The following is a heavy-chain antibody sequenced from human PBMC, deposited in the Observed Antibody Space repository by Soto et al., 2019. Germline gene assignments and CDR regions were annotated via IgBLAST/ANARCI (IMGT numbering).Heavy chain of an antibody. V-gene: IGHV4-30-4*01. CDR3: ARFLGGDDDHWFDP. CDR1: GGSISSGDYY. CDR2: TYYSGST. J-gene: IGHJ5*02. D-gene: IGHD2-21*02. Sequence: SETLSLTCTVSGGSISSGDYYWSWIRQPPGKGLEWIGYTYYSGSTYYNPSLKSRVTISVDTSKNQFSLKLSSVTAADTAVYYCARFLGGDDDHWFDPWGQGTLVTVSS.